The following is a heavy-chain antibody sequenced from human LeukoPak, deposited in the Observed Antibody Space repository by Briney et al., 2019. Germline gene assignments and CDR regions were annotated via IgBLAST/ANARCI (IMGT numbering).Heavy chain of an antibody. CDR1: GFTFSSYE. D-gene: IGHD5-18*01. CDR3: AKDRSRGYSYGSVFDY. J-gene: IGHJ4*02. Sequence: TGGSLRLSCAASGFTFSSYEMNWVRQAPGKGLEWVSYISSSGSTIYYADSVKGRFTISRDNAKNSLYLQMNSLRAEDTAVYYCAKDRSRGYSYGSVFDYWGQGTLVTVSS. V-gene: IGHV3-48*03. CDR2: ISSSGSTI.